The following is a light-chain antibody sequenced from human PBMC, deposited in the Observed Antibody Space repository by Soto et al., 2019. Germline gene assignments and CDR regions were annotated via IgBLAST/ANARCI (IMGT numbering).Light chain of an antibody. CDR3: HQYNSWPRT. Sequence: EIVMTQSPATLSVSPGERATLSCRASQSVSSNLAWYQQKPGQAPRLLIYGASTRATGVPARFSGSGSGTEFTLTISSLQSEDFAVYHCHQYNSWPRTFGQGTKV. J-gene: IGKJ1*01. CDR1: QSVSSN. V-gene: IGKV3-15*01. CDR2: GAS.